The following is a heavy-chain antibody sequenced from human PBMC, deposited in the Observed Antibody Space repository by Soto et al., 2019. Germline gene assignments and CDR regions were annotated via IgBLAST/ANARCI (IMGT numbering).Heavy chain of an antibody. J-gene: IGHJ4*02. CDR2: INPSGRST. D-gene: IGHD3-22*01. V-gene: IGHV1-46*01. CDR3: ARGLIYDSSGYYFDY. Sequence: ASVKVSCNASWYTFTSYYIQLLRQAPRQGLEWIGIINPSGRSTMYAQKFQGRVTMTRDTSTSTVYMELSSLRSEDTAVYYCARGLIYDSSGYYFDYWGQGTLVTVSS. CDR1: WYTFTSYY.